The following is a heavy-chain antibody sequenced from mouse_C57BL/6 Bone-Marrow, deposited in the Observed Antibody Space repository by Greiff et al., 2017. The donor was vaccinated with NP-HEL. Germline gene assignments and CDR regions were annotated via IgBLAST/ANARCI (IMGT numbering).Heavy chain of an antibody. CDR3: TTLFGYFDV. J-gene: IGHJ1*03. CDR1: GFNIKDDY. D-gene: IGHD1-1*01. Sequence: VQLQQSGAELVRPGASVKLSCTASGFNIKDDYMHWVKQRPEQGLEWIGWIDPENGDTEYASQFQGKATITADTSSNTAYLQLSSLTSEDTAVYYCTTLFGYFDVWGTGTTVTVSS. V-gene: IGHV14-4*01. CDR2: IDPENGDT.